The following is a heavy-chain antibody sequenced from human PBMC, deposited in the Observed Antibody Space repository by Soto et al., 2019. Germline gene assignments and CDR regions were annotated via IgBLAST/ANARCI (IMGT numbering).Heavy chain of an antibody. V-gene: IGHV3-33*01. D-gene: IGHD3-3*01. CDR2: IWYDGSNK. J-gene: IGHJ6*02. Sequence: PGGSLRLSCAASGFTFSSYGMHWVRQAPGKGLEWVAVIWYDGSNKYYADSVKGRFTISRDNSKNTLYLQMNSLRAEDTAVYYCARDGLSTGITIRTIYGMDVWGQGTTVTVSS. CDR3: ARDGLSTGITIRTIYGMDV. CDR1: GFTFSSYG.